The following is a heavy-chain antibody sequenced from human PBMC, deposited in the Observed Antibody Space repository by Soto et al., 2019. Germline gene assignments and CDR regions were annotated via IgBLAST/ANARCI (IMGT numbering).Heavy chain of an antibody. J-gene: IGHJ4*02. V-gene: IGHV3-49*04. Sequence: GGSLRLSCTASGSTFGNYAINWVRQAPGKGLEWVGLIRNQTYSGATEYAASMKGRFTISRDDSKNIAYLQMNSLKTEDSAVHYCTRAESPNIAYFFHYWGQGTLVTVSS. CDR2: IRNQTYSGAT. CDR3: TRAESPNIAYFFHY. CDR1: GSTFGNYA.